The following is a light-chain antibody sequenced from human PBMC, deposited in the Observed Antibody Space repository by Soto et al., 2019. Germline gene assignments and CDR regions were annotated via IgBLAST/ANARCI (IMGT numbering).Light chain of an antibody. V-gene: IGKV3-20*01. CDR3: QQYDTSPLT. CDR1: QSVSSNY. Sequence: EIVLTQSPDTLSLSPGERATLSCRASQSVSSNYLAWYQQKPGQAPRLLVSGASSRATGIPDRFSGSGSGADFTLTISRLEPEDFAVYYCQQYDTSPLTFGGGTKVEI. CDR2: GAS. J-gene: IGKJ4*01.